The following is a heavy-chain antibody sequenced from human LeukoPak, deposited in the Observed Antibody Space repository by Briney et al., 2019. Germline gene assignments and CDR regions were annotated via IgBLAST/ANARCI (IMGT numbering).Heavy chain of an antibody. CDR1: GFTFDDYA. V-gene: IGHV3-9*03. Sequence: GGSLRLSCAASGFTFDDYAMHWVRHAPGKGLDWVSGISWNSGSIGYADSVKGRFTISRDNAKNSLYLQMNSLRAEDMALYYCAKDNRYDSSGYYYWYFDLWGRGTLVTVSS. D-gene: IGHD3-22*01. CDR3: AKDNRYDSSGYYYWYFDL. CDR2: ISWNSGSI. J-gene: IGHJ2*01.